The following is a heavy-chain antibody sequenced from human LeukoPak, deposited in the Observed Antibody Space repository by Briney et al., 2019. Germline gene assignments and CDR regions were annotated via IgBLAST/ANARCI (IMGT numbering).Heavy chain of an antibody. CDR2: IYYSGST. D-gene: IGHD1-26*01. V-gene: IGHV4-39*07. CDR3: ARDIVGATKRTFDY. CDR1: GGSISSYY. J-gene: IGHJ4*02. Sequence: SETLSLTCTVSGGSISSYYWSWIRQPPGKGLEWIGSIYYSGSTYYNPSLKSRVTISVDTSKNQFSLKLSSVTAADTAVYYCARDIVGATKRTFDYWGQGTLVTVSP.